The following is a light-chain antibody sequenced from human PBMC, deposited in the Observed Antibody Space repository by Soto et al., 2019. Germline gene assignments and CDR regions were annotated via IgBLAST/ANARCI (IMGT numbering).Light chain of an antibody. CDR2: DVT. Sequence: QTALTQPRSVSGSHGQSVTISCTGTSSDVDGYDFVSWYQHHPGKAPKLMIYDVTNRPSGVPDRFSGSKYGNTASLTISGLQAEDEADYYCCSHLGTYTWAFGGGTKVTVL. CDR1: SSDVDGYDF. CDR3: CSHLGTYTWA. V-gene: IGLV2-11*01. J-gene: IGLJ3*02.